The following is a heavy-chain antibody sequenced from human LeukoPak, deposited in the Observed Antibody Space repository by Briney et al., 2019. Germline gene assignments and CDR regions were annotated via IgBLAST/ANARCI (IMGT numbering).Heavy chain of an antibody. Sequence: SETLSLTCTVSGGSISSYYWSWIRQPPGKGLEWIGYIYYSGSTNYNPSLKSRVTISVDTSKNQFSLKLSSVTAADTAVYYCASHSSGYYAGADAFDIWGQGTMVTVSS. CDR3: ASHSSGYYAGADAFDI. J-gene: IGHJ3*02. V-gene: IGHV4-59*01. D-gene: IGHD3-22*01. CDR1: GGSISSYY. CDR2: IYYSGST.